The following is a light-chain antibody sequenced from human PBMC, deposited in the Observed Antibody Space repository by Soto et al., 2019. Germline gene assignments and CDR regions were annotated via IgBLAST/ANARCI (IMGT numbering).Light chain of an antibody. CDR2: ATS. CDR3: LQDYDYPLT. CDR1: QGIRND. J-gene: IGKJ4*01. Sequence: AIQMTQSPSSLSASVGDTVTITCRASQGIRNDLGWYQQKPGKAPNLLIYATSSSQSGVPSRFSGSGSGTDFTLTISSLQPEDFATYYCLQDYDYPLTFGGGTTVEVK. V-gene: IGKV1-6*01.